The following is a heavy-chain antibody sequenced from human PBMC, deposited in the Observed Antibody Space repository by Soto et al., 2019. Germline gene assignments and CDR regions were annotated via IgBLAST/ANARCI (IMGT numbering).Heavy chain of an antibody. Sequence: GGSLRLSCAASGFTFSDSYMSWIRQAPGKGLEWVSYISSSDSIIYYSDSVKGRFIISRDNAKNSLYLQMNSLRAEDTAVYYCARDLGYYDSSGYFDYWGQGTLVTVSS. V-gene: IGHV3-11*01. CDR3: ARDLGYYDSSGYFDY. CDR2: ISSSDSII. D-gene: IGHD3-22*01. CDR1: GFTFSDSY. J-gene: IGHJ4*02.